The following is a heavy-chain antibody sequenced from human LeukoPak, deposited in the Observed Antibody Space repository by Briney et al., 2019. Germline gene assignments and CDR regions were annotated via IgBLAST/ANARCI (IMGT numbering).Heavy chain of an antibody. CDR2: IYYSGST. Sequence: SQTLSLTCTVSGGSISSGGYYWSWIRQHPGKGLEWIGYIYYSGSTYYNPSLKSRVTISVDTSRNQFSLKLSSVTAADTAVYYCARDPGALAAAGSIRKYFDLWGRGTLVTVSS. J-gene: IGHJ2*01. CDR3: ARDPGALAAAGSIRKYFDL. D-gene: IGHD6-13*01. CDR1: GGSISSGGYY. V-gene: IGHV4-31*03.